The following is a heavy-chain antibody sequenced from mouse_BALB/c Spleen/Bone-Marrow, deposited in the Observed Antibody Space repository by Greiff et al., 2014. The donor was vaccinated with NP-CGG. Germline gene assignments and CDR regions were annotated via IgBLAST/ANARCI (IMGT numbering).Heavy chain of an antibody. V-gene: IGHV1-54*01. CDR2: INSGSGGT. J-gene: IGHJ4*01. Sequence: VKLLESGAELVRPGTSVKVSCKGSGYAFTNYLIEWVKQRPGQGLEWIGVINSGSGGTKYNEKFKGKATLTADKSSSTAYMQLSSPTSDDSAVYFCARAITDAMDYRGQGTSVTVSS. D-gene: IGHD1-1*01. CDR1: GYAFTNYL. CDR3: ARAITDAMDY.